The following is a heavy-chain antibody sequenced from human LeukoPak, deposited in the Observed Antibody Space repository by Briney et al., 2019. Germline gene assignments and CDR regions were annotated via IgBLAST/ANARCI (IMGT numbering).Heavy chain of an antibody. Sequence: SGPALVKPTQTLTLTCTFSGFSLSTSGMCVNWIRQPPGKALEWLARIDWDDDKFYSTSLRTRLTISKDPSKNQVVLRLTNLDPLDTATYYCARLRRRYSGYDYHYYGLDVWGQGTTVTVSS. V-gene: IGHV2-70*17. D-gene: IGHD5-12*01. CDR3: ARLRRRYSGYDYHYYGLDV. CDR2: IDWDDDK. CDR1: GFSLSTSGMC. J-gene: IGHJ6*02.